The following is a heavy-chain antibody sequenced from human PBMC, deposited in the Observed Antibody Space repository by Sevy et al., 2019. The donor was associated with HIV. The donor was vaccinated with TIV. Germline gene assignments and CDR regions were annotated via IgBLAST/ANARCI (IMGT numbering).Heavy chain of an antibody. V-gene: IGHV4-59*01. CDR3: ARVTGYYYYYMDV. CDR2: IYYSGSI. CDR1: GGSISSYY. Sequence: SETLSLTCTVSGGSISSYYWSWIRQPPGKGLEWIGYIYYSGSINYNPSLKSRVTISVDTSKNQFSLKLSSVTAADTAVYYCARVTGYYYYYMDVWGKGTTVTVSS. J-gene: IGHJ6*03. D-gene: IGHD3-9*01.